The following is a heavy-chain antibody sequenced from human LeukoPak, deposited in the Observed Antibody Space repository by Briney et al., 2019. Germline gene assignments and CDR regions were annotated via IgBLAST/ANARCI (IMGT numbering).Heavy chain of an antibody. D-gene: IGHD1-26*01. CDR3: ARGNRQIYSGSYWTEFDY. Sequence: GGSLRLSCAASGFSFSAYWMSWVRQAPGKGLEWVANVKQDGSEKSYVDSVKGRFTISRDNAKNSLYLQMDSLRVEDTAVYYCARGNRQIYSGSYWTEFDYWGQGVLVTVS. CDR1: GFSFSAYW. CDR2: VKQDGSEK. V-gene: IGHV3-7*03. J-gene: IGHJ4*02.